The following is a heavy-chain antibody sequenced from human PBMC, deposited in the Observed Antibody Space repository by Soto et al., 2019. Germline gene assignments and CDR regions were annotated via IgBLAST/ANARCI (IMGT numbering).Heavy chain of an antibody. D-gene: IGHD3-3*01. CDR2: ISSSSSTI. CDR3: AGSPRFFGVVIMMFDY. J-gene: IGHJ4*02. CDR1: GFTFSSYS. Sequence: VGSLRLSCAASGFTFSSYSMNWVRQAPGKGLEWVSYISSSSSTIYYADSVKGRFTISRDNAKNSLYLQMNSLRDEDTAVYYCAGSPRFFGVVIMMFDYWGQGTLVTVSS. V-gene: IGHV3-48*02.